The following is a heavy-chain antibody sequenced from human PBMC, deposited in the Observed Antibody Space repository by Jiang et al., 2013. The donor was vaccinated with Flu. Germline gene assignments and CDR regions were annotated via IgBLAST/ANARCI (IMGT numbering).Heavy chain of an antibody. CDR2: TYYRSKWYN. V-gene: IGHV6-1*01. CDR1: GDSVSSNSAA. Sequence: SQTLSLTCAISGDSVSSNSAAWNWIRQSPSRGLEWLGRTYYRSKWYNDYAVSVKSRITINPDTSKNQFSLQLNSVTPEDTAVYYCARGWLGSGWYSLVGYGMDVWGQGTTVTVSS. J-gene: IGHJ6*02. D-gene: IGHD6-19*01. CDR3: ARGWLGSGWYSLVGYGMDV.